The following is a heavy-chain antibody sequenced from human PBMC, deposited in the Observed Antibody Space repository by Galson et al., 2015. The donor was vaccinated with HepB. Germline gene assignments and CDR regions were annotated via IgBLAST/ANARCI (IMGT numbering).Heavy chain of an antibody. CDR1: GGTFSSYA. CDR2: IIPIFGTA. Sequence: SVKVSCKASGGTFSSYAISWVRQAPGQGLEWMGGIIPIFGTANHAQKFQGRVTMTEDTSTDTAYMELSSLRSEDTAVYYCATEAQDSSGYYIRDDAFDIWGQGTMVTVSS. V-gene: IGHV1-69*06. J-gene: IGHJ3*02. CDR3: ATEAQDSSGYYIRDDAFDI. D-gene: IGHD3-22*01.